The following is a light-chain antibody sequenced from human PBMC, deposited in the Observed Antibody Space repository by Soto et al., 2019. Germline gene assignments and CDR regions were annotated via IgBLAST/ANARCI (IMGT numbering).Light chain of an antibody. CDR3: SSYAGSNIHYV. J-gene: IGLJ1*01. CDR1: SSDVGGYNY. CDR2: EVS. V-gene: IGLV2-8*01. Sequence: QCVLTQPPSASGSPGQSVTISCTGTSSDVGGYNYVSWYQQHPGKAPKLMIYEVSKRPLGVPDRFSGSKSGNTASLTVSGLQAEDEADYYCSSYAGSNIHYVFGTGTKVTVL.